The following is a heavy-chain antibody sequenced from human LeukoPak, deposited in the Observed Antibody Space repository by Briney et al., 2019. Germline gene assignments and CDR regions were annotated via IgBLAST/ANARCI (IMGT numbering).Heavy chain of an antibody. V-gene: IGHV3-48*01. Sequence: GGSLRFSCAASGFTFSSYSMNWLPQAPGNGLEWFSYISSSRSTIHYADSVKGRFTISRDNAKNSLYLQMNSLRAEDTAVYYCARGLGIAVAGKRFDVWGKGTTVTISS. CDR1: GFTFSSYS. J-gene: IGHJ6*04. CDR2: ISSSRSTI. D-gene: IGHD6-19*01. CDR3: ARGLGIAVAGKRFDV.